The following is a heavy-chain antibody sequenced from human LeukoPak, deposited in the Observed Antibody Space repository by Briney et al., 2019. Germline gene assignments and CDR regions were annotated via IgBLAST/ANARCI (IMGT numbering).Heavy chain of an antibody. D-gene: IGHD3-10*01. CDR3: ARPSYNSGSYFDY. CDR1: GFTFGSYW. CDR2: IKQGGSEM. Sequence: GGSLRLSWTASGFTFGSYWMSWVRQAPGKGPEWVANIKQGGSEMYYVDSVKGRFTISRDNAKNSLYLQMNSLRVEDTAVYYCARPSYNSGSYFDYWGQGTLVTVS. V-gene: IGHV3-7*01. J-gene: IGHJ4*02.